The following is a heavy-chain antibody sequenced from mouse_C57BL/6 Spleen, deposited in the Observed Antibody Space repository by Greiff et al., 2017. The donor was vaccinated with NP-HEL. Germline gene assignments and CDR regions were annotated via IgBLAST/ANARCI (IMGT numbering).Heavy chain of an antibody. CDR1: GYTFTSYW. J-gene: IGHJ4*01. Sequence: QVQLQQPGTELVKPGASVKLSCKASGYTFTSYWMHWVKQRPGQGLEWIGNINPSNGGTNYNEKFKSKATLTVAKSYSTAYMQLSSLTSEDSAVYYCARNPPYYAYAMGYWGQGASVTVAS. CDR3: ARNPPYYAYAMGY. V-gene: IGHV1-53*01. D-gene: IGHD2-10*01. CDR2: INPSNGGT.